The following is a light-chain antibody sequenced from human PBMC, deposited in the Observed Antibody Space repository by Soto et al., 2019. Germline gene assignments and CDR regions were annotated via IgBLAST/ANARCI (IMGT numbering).Light chain of an antibody. CDR1: QSLTTD. CDR3: QQYNNWPRT. CDR2: GAS. V-gene: IGKV3-15*01. Sequence: EIVMTQSPATLSLSPGERATLSCRASQSLTTDLASYQQKPGQPPRLLIYGASTRATGIPARFSGSGSGTEFTLTISSLQSEDFAVYYCQQYNNWPRTFGQGTKVEIK. J-gene: IGKJ1*01.